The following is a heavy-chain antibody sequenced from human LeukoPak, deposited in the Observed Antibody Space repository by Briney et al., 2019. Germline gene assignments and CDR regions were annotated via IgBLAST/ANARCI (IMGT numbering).Heavy chain of an antibody. V-gene: IGHV3-23*01. D-gene: IGHD6-13*01. CDR2: ISNTGGST. J-gene: IGHJ4*02. Sequence: GGSLRLSCAASGFSFNTYAMSWVRQAPGKGLEWVSAISNTGGSTYYADSVKGRFTISRNNFKNTLYLQMNSLRAEDTAVYYCAKDGYSSNWSTFDYWGQGTLVTVSS. CDR3: AKDGYSSNWSTFDY. CDR1: GFSFNTYA.